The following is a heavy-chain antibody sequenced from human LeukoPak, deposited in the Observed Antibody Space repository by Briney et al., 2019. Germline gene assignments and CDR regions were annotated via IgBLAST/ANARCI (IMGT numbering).Heavy chain of an antibody. CDR2: IYYSGST. V-gene: IGHV4-59*04. Sequence: TSETLSLTCTVSGGSISSYYWSWLRQPPGKGLEWIGYIYYSGSTYYNPSLKSRVTISVDTSKNQFSLKLSSVTAADTAVYYCARDSGSYSYFDYWGQGTLVTVSS. CDR3: ARDSGSYSYFDY. D-gene: IGHD1-26*01. J-gene: IGHJ4*02. CDR1: GGSISSYY.